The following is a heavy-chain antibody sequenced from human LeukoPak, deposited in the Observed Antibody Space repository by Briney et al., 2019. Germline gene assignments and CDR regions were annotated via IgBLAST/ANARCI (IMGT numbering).Heavy chain of an antibody. D-gene: IGHD4-17*01. J-gene: IGHJ6*03. Sequence: ASVKVSCKASGYTFTSYDINWVRQATGQGLEWMGWMNPNSGNTGYAQKFQGRVTITRNTSISTAYMELSSLRSEDTAVYYCARGATCGDYYYYYMDVWGKGTTVTVSS. CDR2: MNPNSGNT. V-gene: IGHV1-8*03. CDR1: GYTFTSYD. CDR3: ARGATCGDYYYYYMDV.